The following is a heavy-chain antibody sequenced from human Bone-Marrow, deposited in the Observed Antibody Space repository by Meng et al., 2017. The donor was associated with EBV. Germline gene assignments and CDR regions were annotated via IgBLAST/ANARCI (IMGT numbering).Heavy chain of an antibody. Sequence: QITLKEFGPTLVNPTQTLTLTCTFSGFSLSTRGVGVGWIRQPPGKALEWLAVIYWDDDKRYSPSLKSRLTITKDTSKKQVVLTMTNMDPVDAATYYCAHLIAARPFDYWGQGTLVTVSS. CDR2: IYWDDDK. CDR1: GFSLSTRGVG. CDR3: AHLIAARPFDY. D-gene: IGHD6-6*01. J-gene: IGHJ4*02. V-gene: IGHV2-5*02.